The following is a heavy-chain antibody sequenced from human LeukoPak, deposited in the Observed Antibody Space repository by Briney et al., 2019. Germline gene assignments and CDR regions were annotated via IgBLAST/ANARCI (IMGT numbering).Heavy chain of an antibody. CDR3: AKSAYYDASGYYREYYFDY. Sequence: GGSLRLSCAASGFTFDDYAMHWVRQAPGKGREWVSRISGSGGSTHYADSVKGRFTISRDKTKNTLYLQMNSLRAEDTAVYYCAKSAYYDASGYYREYYFDYWGQGTLVTVSS. CDR2: ISGSGGST. CDR1: GFTFDDYA. V-gene: IGHV3-23*01. D-gene: IGHD3-22*01. J-gene: IGHJ4*02.